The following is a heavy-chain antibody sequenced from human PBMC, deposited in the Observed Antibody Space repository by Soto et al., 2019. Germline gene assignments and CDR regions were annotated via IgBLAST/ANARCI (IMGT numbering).Heavy chain of an antibody. J-gene: IGHJ6*03. CDR2: IHHSGGT. Sequence: QVQLQESGPGLVKPSETLSLTCTVSGGSIRNYYWSWVRQPPGKGLEWIGNIHHSGGTNYNSSLKSRVTISVHTSKNQFSLELTSVTAADTAVYYCARTHLGVYYYMDVWGKGTTVTVSS. CDR1: GGSIRNYY. D-gene: IGHD1-26*01. CDR3: ARTHLGVYYYMDV. V-gene: IGHV4-59*08.